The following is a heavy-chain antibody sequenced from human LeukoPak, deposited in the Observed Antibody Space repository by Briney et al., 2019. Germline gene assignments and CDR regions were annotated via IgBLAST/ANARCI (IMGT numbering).Heavy chain of an antibody. CDR2: IWFDGSNE. D-gene: IGHD6-19*01. CDR1: GFTFRSYA. J-gene: IGHJ4*02. V-gene: IGHV3-33*01. Sequence: PGGSLRLSCVASGFTFRSYAMHWVRQAPGKGLGWVAVIWFDGSNEHYADSMKGRVTISRDNSKNTLYLQMYTLRAEDTAVYYCARDQYSSGWSHPGDYWGQGTLVTVSS. CDR3: ARDQYSSGWSHPGDY.